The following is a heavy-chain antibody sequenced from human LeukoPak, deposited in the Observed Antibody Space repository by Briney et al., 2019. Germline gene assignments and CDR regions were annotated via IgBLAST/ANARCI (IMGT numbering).Heavy chain of an antibody. D-gene: IGHD5-12*01. CDR2: IFGSGGST. CDR3: ARDDSGYDEGALLDY. J-gene: IGHJ4*02. CDR1: GFTFSSYA. V-gene: IGHV3-23*01. Sequence: PGGSLRLSCAASGFTFSSYAMYWVRQAPGKGLEWVSGIFGSGGSTHYADSVKGRFTISRDNSKNTLYLQMNSLRAEDTAVYYCARDDSGYDEGALLDYWGQGTLVTVSS.